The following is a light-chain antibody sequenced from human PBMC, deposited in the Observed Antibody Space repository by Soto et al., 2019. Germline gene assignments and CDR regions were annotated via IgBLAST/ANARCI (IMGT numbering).Light chain of an antibody. CDR1: SSDVGGYNY. Sequence: QSALTQPASVSGSPGQSITISCTGTSSDVGGYNYVSWYQHHPGKAPKFMIYEVSKRPSGIPDRFFGSKFGNTASLTISGLQSEDEADYYCCSYAGSFIFVFGTGTKLTVL. J-gene: IGLJ1*01. CDR2: EVS. CDR3: CSYAGSFIFV. V-gene: IGLV2-11*01.